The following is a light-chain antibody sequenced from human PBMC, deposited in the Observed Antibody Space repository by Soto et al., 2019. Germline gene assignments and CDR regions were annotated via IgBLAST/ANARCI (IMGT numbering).Light chain of an antibody. CDR3: MQSTHLPPT. CDR2: EVS. V-gene: IGKV2-29*03. J-gene: IGKJ5*01. CDR1: QSLLHITGETF. Sequence: VMTQNQRSLSVAPGQPASISSKSSQSLLHITGETFLFWYLQKPGQSPQLLIYEVSTRVSGVPDRFSGSGSGTDFTLEISRVETDDIGIYYCMQSTHLPPTVGQGTRLAIK.